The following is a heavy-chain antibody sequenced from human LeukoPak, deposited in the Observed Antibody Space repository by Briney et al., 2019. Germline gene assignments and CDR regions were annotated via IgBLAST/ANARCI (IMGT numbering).Heavy chain of an antibody. Sequence: SETLSLACTVSGGSISGYYWSWIRQPPGKGLEWIGYIYNSGSTNYNPSLKSRVTISLNTSRNQFSLRLNSVTAADTAVYYCARAWYSHGTFDHWGQGTLVTVSS. V-gene: IGHV4-59*01. J-gene: IGHJ4*02. D-gene: IGHD5-18*01. CDR2: IYNSGST. CDR1: GGSISGYY. CDR3: ARAWYSHGTFDH.